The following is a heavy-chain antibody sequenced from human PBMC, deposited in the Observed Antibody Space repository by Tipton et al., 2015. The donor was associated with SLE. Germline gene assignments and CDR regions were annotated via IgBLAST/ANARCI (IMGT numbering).Heavy chain of an antibody. Sequence: SLRLSCAASGFTFSNYGMHWVRQAPGKGPEWVAVISYDGSNKYYEDSVKGRFTISRDNSKSTLYLEVNSLRAEDTAVYYCATRWKYYDRSGYDAFDLWGQGTMVTVSS. CDR3: ATRWKYYDRSGYDAFDL. CDR2: ISYDGSNK. CDR1: GFTFSNYG. J-gene: IGHJ3*01. D-gene: IGHD3-22*01. V-gene: IGHV3-30*03.